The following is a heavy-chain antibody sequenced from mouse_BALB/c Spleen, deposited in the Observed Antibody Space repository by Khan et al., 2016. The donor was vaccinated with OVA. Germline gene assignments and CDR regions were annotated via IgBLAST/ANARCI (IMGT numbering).Heavy chain of an antibody. D-gene: IGHD4-1*01. Sequence: EVQFVETGGDLVKPGGSLKLSCAASGFTFSSYSMSWVRQIPDKRLEWVATMSSGGDYTYYPDSVKGRFTISRDNAKNTLYLQMSSLKSEDTAMYYCASHLTGSFAYWGQGTLVTVSA. CDR3: ASHLTGSFAY. CDR1: GFTFSSYS. J-gene: IGHJ3*01. V-gene: IGHV5-6*01. CDR2: MSSGGDYT.